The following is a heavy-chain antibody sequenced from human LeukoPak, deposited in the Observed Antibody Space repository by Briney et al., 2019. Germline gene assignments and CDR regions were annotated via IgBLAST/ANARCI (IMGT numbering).Heavy chain of an antibody. V-gene: IGHV1-18*01. CDR2: ISAYNGNT. CDR3: ARKAPSSGYYSSDY. Sequence: ASVKVSCKASGYTFTSYGISWARQAPGQGLEWMGWISAYNGNTNYAQKLQGRVTMTTDTSTSTAYMELRSLRSDDTAVYYCARKAPSSGYYSSDYWGQGTLVTVSS. J-gene: IGHJ4*02. D-gene: IGHD3-22*01. CDR1: GYTFTSYG.